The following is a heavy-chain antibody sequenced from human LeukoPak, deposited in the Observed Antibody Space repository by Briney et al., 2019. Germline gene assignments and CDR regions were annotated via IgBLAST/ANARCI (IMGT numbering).Heavy chain of an antibody. CDR3: ARDNGYCTGGSCYRWFGT. J-gene: IGHJ5*02. V-gene: IGHV3-48*01. Sequence: GGSLRLSWAASGFTFSSYSMSWVRQAPGKGLEWVSYISTGSVTRYYADSVKGRFTISRDDAKNSVSLQMNSLRVEDTAIYYCARDNGYCTGGSCYRWFGTWGQGTLVTVSS. CDR2: ISTGSVTR. CDR1: GFTFSSYS. D-gene: IGHD2-15*01.